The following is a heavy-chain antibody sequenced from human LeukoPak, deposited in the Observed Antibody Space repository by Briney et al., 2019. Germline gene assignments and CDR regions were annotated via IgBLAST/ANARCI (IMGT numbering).Heavy chain of an antibody. J-gene: IGHJ4*02. CDR1: GYTFTSYD. CDR2: MNPNSGNT. Sequence: ASVKVSCKASGYTFTSYDINWVRQATGQGLEWMGWMNPNSGNTGYAQKFQGRVTMTTDTSTSTAYMELRSLRSDDTAVYYCARVGYGDYVVDYWGQGTLVTVSS. D-gene: IGHD4-17*01. CDR3: ARVGYGDYVVDY. V-gene: IGHV1-8*01.